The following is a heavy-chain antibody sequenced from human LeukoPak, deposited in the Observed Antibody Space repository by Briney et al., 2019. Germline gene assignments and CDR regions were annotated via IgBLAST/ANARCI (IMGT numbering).Heavy chain of an antibody. CDR1: GGTFSSYA. CDR2: IIPILGIA. D-gene: IGHD3-22*01. CDR3: ARAYYHGSGGYPNWFDP. Sequence: GASVKVSCKASGGTFSSYAISWVRQAPGQGLEWMGRIIPILGIANYAQKFQGRVTITADKSTSTAYMELSSLRSEDTAVYYCARAYYHGSGGYPNWFDPWGQGTLVTVSS. J-gene: IGHJ5*02. V-gene: IGHV1-69*04.